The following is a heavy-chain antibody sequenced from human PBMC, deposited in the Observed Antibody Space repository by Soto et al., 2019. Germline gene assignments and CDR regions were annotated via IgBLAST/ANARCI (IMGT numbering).Heavy chain of an antibody. V-gene: IGHV5-51*01. D-gene: IGHD3-22*01. Sequence: PGESLKISCKGSGCSFSSHWIGWVRQMPGKGLEWMGIIYPGDSNIRYSPSFEGQIDMSADRSINTAYLRLSSLKASDTATYYCARGVSYDESGHYLRLVFDYWGQGALVTVSS. J-gene: IGHJ4*02. CDR2: IYPGDSNI. CDR3: ARGVSYDESGHYLRLVFDY. CDR1: GCSFSSHW.